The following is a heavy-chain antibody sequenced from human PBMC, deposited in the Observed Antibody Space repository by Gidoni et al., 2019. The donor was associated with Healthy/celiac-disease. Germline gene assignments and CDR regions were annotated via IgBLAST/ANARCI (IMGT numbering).Heavy chain of an antibody. J-gene: IGHJ4*02. Sequence: IPIFGTANYAQKFQGRVTITADESTSTAYMELSSLRSEDTAVYYCARDRRCSGGSCYSGGGYYFDSWGQGTLVTVSS. V-gene: IGHV1-69*01. D-gene: IGHD2-15*01. CDR2: IPIFGTA. CDR3: ARDRRCSGGSCYSGGGYYFDS.